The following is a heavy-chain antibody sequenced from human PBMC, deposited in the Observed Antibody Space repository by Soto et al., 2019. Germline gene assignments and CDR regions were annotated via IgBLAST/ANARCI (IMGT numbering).Heavy chain of an antibody. Sequence: ASVKVSCKASGGTFSSYAISWVRQAPGQGLEWMGGIIPIFGTANYAQKFQGRVTITADESTSTAYMELSSLRSEDTAVYYCARGRPIFGVVTEYYYGMDVWGQGTTVTVSS. V-gene: IGHV1-69*13. CDR1: GGTFSSYA. D-gene: IGHD3-3*01. J-gene: IGHJ6*02. CDR3: ARGRPIFGVVTEYYYGMDV. CDR2: IIPIFGTA.